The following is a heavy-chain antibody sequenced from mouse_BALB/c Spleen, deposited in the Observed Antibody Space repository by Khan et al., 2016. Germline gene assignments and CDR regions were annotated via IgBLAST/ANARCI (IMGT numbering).Heavy chain of an antibody. CDR1: GYTFTSYV. CDR2: INPYNDGT. Sequence: VQLQQSGPELVKPGASVKMSCKAPGYTFTSYVMPWVQHKPGQGLEWIGYINPYNDGTKYNEKFKGTATLTSDKSYSTAYMELSSLTSEDSAVYYTARGDYARDAWGQGTSVTFAS. J-gene: IGHJ4*01. CDR3: ARGDYARDA. V-gene: IGHV1S136*01.